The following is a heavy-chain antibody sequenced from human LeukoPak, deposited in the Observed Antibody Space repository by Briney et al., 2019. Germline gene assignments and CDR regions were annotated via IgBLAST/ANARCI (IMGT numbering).Heavy chain of an antibody. V-gene: IGHV3-23*01. Sequence: GGSLRLSCAASGFTFSSYAMSWVRQAPRKGLPWVSAIRGISDSTYYSDSVKGRFSISRDESKNTMYLQMNMLRAEDTAVYDCASYDVLNGYTRHPLERWGQGTLVTVSS. CDR1: GFTFSSYA. J-gene: IGHJ4*02. D-gene: IGHD3-9*01. CDR2: IRGISDST. CDR3: ASYDVLNGYTRHPLER.